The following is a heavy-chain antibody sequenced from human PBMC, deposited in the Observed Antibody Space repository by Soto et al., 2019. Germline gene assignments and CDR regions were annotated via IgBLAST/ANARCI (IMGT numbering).Heavy chain of an antibody. J-gene: IGHJ6*02. D-gene: IGHD2-2*01. CDR2: TYYRSKWYN. CDR3: ACGCSSTSCSHSYYYYGMDV. Sequence: SQTLSLTCAISGDSVSSNSAAWNWIRQSPSRGLEWLGRTYYRSKWYNDYAVSVKSRITINPDTSKNQFSLQLNSVTPEDTAVYYCACGCSSTSCSHSYYYYGMDVWGQGTTVTVSS. CDR1: GDSVSSNSAA. V-gene: IGHV6-1*01.